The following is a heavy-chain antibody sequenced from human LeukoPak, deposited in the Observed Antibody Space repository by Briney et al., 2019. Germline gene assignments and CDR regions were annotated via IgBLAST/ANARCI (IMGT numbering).Heavy chain of an antibody. D-gene: IGHD3-22*01. J-gene: IGHJ4*02. CDR2: INPNNGGT. CDR1: GYTFRQCS. V-gene: IGHV1-2*02. Sequence: GASVKVSCKASGYTFRQCSISWVRQAPGKGLEWMGWINPNNGGTKYAQKFQDRVTMTRDTSISTAYMELSRLRSDDTAVYYCARDERYDSSGYPFDYWGRGTLVTVSS. CDR3: ARDERYDSSGYPFDY.